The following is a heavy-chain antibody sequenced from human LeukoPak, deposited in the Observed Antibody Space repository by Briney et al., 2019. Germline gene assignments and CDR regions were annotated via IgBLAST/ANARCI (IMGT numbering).Heavy chain of an antibody. J-gene: IGHJ2*01. D-gene: IGHD6-13*01. Sequence: PGGSLRLSCAASGFTFSSYGMHWVRQAPGKGLEWVAVIWYDGSNKYYADSVKGRFTISRDNSKNTLYLQMNSLRAEDTAVYYCARGRDYSSRPYWYFDLWGRGTLVTVSS. V-gene: IGHV3-33*01. CDR2: IWYDGSNK. CDR1: GFTFSSYG. CDR3: ARGRDYSSRPYWYFDL.